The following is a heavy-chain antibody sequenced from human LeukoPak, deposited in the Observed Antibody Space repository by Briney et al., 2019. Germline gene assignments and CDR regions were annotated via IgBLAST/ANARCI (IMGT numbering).Heavy chain of an antibody. J-gene: IGHJ4*02. CDR3: ARDQGDGSYDY. CDR2: INPSGGGT. V-gene: IGHV1-46*01. CDR1: GYTFTSYY. Sequence: ASVKVSCRASGYTFTSYYMHWVRQAPGQGLEWMGIINPSGGGTSYAQKFQGRVTMTRDTSTGTVYMELSSLRSEDTAVYYCARDQGDGSYDYWDQGTLVTVSS. D-gene: IGHD3-10*01.